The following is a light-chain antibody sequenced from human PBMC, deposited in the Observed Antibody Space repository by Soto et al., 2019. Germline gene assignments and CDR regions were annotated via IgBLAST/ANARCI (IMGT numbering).Light chain of an antibody. V-gene: IGKV4-1*01. Sequence: DIVMTQSPASLAVSLGERATINCKSSQSVLYSYNNKYYLAWYQQKPGQTPKLLIYWASTRESGVPDRFSGSGSGTDFTLTISSLQAEDVAVYYCQQYYSTPAWTFGQGTKVEIK. J-gene: IGKJ1*01. CDR2: WAS. CDR1: QSVLYSYNNKYY. CDR3: QQYYSTPAWT.